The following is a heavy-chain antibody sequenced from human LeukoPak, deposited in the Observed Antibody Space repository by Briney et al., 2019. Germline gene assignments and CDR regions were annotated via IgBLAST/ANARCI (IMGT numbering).Heavy chain of an antibody. CDR2: ISYDGSNK. CDR1: GFTFSSYG. Sequence: PGGSLRLSCAASGFTFSSYGMHWVRQAPGKGLEWVAVISYDGSNKYYADSVKGRFTISRDNSKNTLYLQMNSLRAEDTAVYYCARGRPLGLRFLEWENWIPFYFDYWGQGTLVTVSS. V-gene: IGHV3-30*03. J-gene: IGHJ4*02. CDR3: ARGRPLGLRFLEWENWIPFYFDY. D-gene: IGHD3-3*01.